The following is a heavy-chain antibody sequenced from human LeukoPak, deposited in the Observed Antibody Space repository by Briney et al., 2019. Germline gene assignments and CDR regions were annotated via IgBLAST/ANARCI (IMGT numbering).Heavy chain of an antibody. Sequence: PSETLSLTCIVSGGSINSYFWTWIWQPPRKGLQWIGYIYYTGSTNYNPPLKSRVTISLDTSKNQFPLNLRSVTAADTAVYYCARGGSSSSVWFDPWGPGTLVTVSS. V-gene: IGHV4-59*01. CDR2: IYYTGST. D-gene: IGHD6-13*01. CDR3: ARGGSSSSVWFDP. CDR1: GGSINSYF. J-gene: IGHJ5*02.